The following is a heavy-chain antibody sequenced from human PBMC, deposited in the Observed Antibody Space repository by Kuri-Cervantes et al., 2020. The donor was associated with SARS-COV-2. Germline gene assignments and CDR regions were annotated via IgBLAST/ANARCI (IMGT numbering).Heavy chain of an antibody. J-gene: IGHJ3*02. CDR2: ISYDGSNK. Sequence: GGSLRLSCAASGFTFSSYGMHWVRQAPGKGLEWVAVISYDGSNKYYADSVKGRFTISRDNAKNTLYLQMNSLRAEDTAVYYCARVEWYNWNPFDAFDIWGQGTMVTVSS. CDR3: ARVEWYNWNPFDAFDI. CDR1: GFTFSSYG. D-gene: IGHD1-20*01. V-gene: IGHV3-30*03.